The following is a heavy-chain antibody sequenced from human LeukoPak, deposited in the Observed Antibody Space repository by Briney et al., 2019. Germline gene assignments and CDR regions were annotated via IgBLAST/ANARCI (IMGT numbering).Heavy chain of an antibody. CDR3: AKQLRYFDWSDY. J-gene: IGHJ4*02. D-gene: IGHD3-9*01. CDR1: GFTFSSYA. CDR2: ISGSGGNT. Sequence: GGSLRLSCAASGFTFSSYAMSWVRQAPGKGLEWVSAISGSGGNTYYADSVKGRFTISRDNSKNTLYLQMHSLRAEDTAVYYCAKQLRYFDWSDYWGQGTLVNVSS. V-gene: IGHV3-23*01.